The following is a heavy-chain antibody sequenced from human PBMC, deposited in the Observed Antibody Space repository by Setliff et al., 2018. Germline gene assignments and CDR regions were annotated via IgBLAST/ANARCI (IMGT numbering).Heavy chain of an antibody. Sequence: LSCAASGFTFGHYPMHWVRQAPGKGLEWVAVIWYDGSHQYYVDSVKGRFTISRVNSKNMLYLQMNSLRAEDTAVYYCASSGGNWHFDLWGRGTLVTVSS. CDR3: ASSGGNWHFDL. J-gene: IGHJ2*01. V-gene: IGHV3-33*08. CDR1: GFTFGHYP. D-gene: IGHD2-15*01. CDR2: IWYDGSHQ.